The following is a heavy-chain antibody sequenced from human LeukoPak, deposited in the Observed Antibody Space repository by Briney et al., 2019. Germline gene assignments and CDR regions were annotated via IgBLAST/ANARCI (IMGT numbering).Heavy chain of an antibody. J-gene: IGHJ6*03. CDR3: AKNGDRGAYCSGGSCYPYYYYYMDV. V-gene: IGHV3-30*02. CDR1: GFTFSSYG. Sequence: GGSLRLSCAASGFTFSSYGMHWVRQAPGKGLEWVAFIRYDRRNQYYADSVKGRFTISRDNSKNTLYLQMNSLSAEDTAVYYCAKNGDRGAYCSGGSCYPYYYYYMDVWGKGTTVTVSS. CDR2: IRYDRRNQ. D-gene: IGHD2-15*01.